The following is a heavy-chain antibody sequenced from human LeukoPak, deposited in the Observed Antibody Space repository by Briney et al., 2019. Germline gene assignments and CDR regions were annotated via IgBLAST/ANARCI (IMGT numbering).Heavy chain of an antibody. CDR2: IYHSGST. CDR1: GGSISSYY. CDR3: ARESNYPGNAFDI. V-gene: IGHV4-59*12. Sequence: PSETLSLTCTVSGGSISSYYWSWIRQPPGKGLEWIGYIYHSGSTYYNPSLKSRVTISVDRSKNQFSLKLSSVTAADTAVYYCARESNYPGNAFDIWGQGTMVTVSS. D-gene: IGHD5-24*01. J-gene: IGHJ3*02.